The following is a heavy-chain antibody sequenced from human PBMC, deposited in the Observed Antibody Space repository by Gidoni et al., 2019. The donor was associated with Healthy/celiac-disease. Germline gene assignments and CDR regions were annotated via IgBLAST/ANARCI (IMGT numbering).Heavy chain of an antibody. CDR2: ISGSGGST. V-gene: IGHV3-23*01. CDR1: GFTFSSYA. Sequence: EVQLLESGGGLVQPGGSLSLSCAAAGFTFSSYAMSGVRQAPGKGLEWVSAISGSGGSTYYADSVKGRFTISRDNSKNTLYLQMNSLRAEDTAVYYCAKDLDFWSGYYYYGMDVWGQGTTVTVSS. J-gene: IGHJ6*02. D-gene: IGHD3-3*01. CDR3: AKDLDFWSGYYYYGMDV.